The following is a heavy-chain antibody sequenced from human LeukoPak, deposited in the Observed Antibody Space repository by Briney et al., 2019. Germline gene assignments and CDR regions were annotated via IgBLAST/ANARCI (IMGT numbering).Heavy chain of an antibody. CDR3: ARATLLDYGGNNPGGYYYYMDV. V-gene: IGHV1-69*13. CDR2: IIPIFGTA. D-gene: IGHD4-23*01. Sequence: ASVKVSCKASGGTFSSYAISWVRQAPGQGLEWMGGIIPIFGTANYAQKFQGRVTITADESTSTAYMELSGLRSEDTAVYYCARATLLDYGGNNPGGYYYYMDVWGKGTTVTVSS. CDR1: GGTFSSYA. J-gene: IGHJ6*03.